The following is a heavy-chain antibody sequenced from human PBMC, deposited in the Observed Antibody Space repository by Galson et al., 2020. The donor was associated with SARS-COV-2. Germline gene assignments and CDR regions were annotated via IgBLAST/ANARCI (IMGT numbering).Heavy chain of an antibody. V-gene: IGHV3-48*01. CDR2: ISSSSSTI. Sequence: SCAASGFTFSSYSMNWVRQAPGKGLAWVSYISSSSSTIYYADAVKGRFTISRDNAKNSLYLQMNSLRAEETAVYYCPRDASYYDFGSCYVDYWGQGTLVTVSS. J-gene: IGHJ4*02. CDR1: GFTFSSYS. CDR3: PRDASYYDFGSCYVDY. D-gene: IGHD3-3*01.